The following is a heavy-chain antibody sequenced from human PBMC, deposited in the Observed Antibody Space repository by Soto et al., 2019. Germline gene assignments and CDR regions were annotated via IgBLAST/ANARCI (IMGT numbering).Heavy chain of an antibody. Sequence: PGGSLRLSCAASGFTFSSYGMHWVRQAPGKGLEWVAVISYDGSNKYYADSVKGRFTISRDNSKNTLYLQMNSLRAEDTAVYYCAKPPLEWSTYGMDVWGQGTTVTVSS. CDR1: GFTFSSYG. CDR2: ISYDGSNK. V-gene: IGHV3-30*18. J-gene: IGHJ6*02. CDR3: AKPPLEWSTYGMDV. D-gene: IGHD3-3*01.